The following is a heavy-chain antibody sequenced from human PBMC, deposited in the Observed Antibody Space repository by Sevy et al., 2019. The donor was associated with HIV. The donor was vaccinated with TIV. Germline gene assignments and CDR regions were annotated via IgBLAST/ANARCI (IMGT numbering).Heavy chain of an antibody. V-gene: IGHV3-23*01. CDR1: GFTFSSYA. D-gene: IGHD3-10*01. J-gene: IGHJ4*02. CDR3: AKVKGKGFGELAGY. CDR2: ISGIGGST. Sequence: GGSLRLSCAASGFTFSSYAMSWVRQAPGKGLEWVSAISGIGGSTYYADSVKGRFTISRENSKNTLYLQMKSLRAEDTAVYYWAKVKGKGFGELAGYWGQGTLVTVSS.